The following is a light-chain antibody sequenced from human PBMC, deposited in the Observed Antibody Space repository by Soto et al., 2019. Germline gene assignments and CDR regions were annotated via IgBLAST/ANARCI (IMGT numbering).Light chain of an antibody. J-gene: IGKJ2*01. Sequence: DIQMTQSPSTLSASVGDRVTITCRASQSISTYLAWYQQKAGKAPKLLIYGASNLESGVPSRFSGSGSGTEFTLTISSLQPDDFATYYCQQYKSYFPYTFGQGTKLEIK. V-gene: IGKV1-5*01. CDR3: QQYKSYFPYT. CDR2: GAS. CDR1: QSISTY.